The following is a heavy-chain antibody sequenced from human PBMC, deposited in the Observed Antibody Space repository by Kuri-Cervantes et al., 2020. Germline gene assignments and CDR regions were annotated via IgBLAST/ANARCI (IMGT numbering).Heavy chain of an antibody. D-gene: IGHD1-26*01. CDR2: ISHDGSHN. J-gene: IGHJ4*02. Sequence: GGSLRLSCAAAEFTFGSHAMHWVRQAPGKGLEWVALISHDGSHNYYVESVKGRFTISRDNSKNTLYLQMNSLRAEDTAVYYCAKDREWGVGAPMDFDYWGQGTLVTVSS. CDR1: EFTFGSHA. CDR3: AKDREWGVGAPMDFDY. V-gene: IGHV3-30*18.